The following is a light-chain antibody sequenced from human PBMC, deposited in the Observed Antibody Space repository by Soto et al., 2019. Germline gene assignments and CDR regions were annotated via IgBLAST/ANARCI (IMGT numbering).Light chain of an antibody. CDR1: QSVSNF. CDR3: QQRSSWPLT. CDR2: DAS. J-gene: IGKJ4*01. Sequence: EIVLTHSPSTLSLSXVXXAXLXXRASQSVSNFLAWYQQKPGQPPRLLIYDASIRAAGFPARFSGSGSGTDFTLTINNLEPEDFAVYFCQQRSSWPLTFGGGTRWIS. V-gene: IGKV3-11*01.